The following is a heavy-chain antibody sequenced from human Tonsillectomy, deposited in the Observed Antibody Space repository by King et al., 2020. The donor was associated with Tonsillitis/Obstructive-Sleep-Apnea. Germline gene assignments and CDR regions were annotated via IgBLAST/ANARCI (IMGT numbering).Heavy chain of an antibody. D-gene: IGHD6-13*01. CDR3: ARGHRSSSYKY. J-gene: IGHJ4*02. V-gene: IGHV4-34*01. CDR1: GGSFSGYY. Sequence: VQLQQWGAGLLKPSETLSLPCAVYGGSFSGYYWSWIRQPPGKGLEWIGEINHSGSTNYNPSLKSRVIISVDTSKNQFSLKLTSVTAADTAVYYCARGHRSSSYKYWGQGTQVTVSS. CDR2: INHSGST.